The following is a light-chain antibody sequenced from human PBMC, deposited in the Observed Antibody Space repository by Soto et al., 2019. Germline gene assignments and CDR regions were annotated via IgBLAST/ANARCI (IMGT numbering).Light chain of an antibody. CDR3: QQYNNWPRT. CDR2: GAS. CDR1: HSVSSN. Sequence: EILMTQSPATLSVSRAEIHTLSCRAHHSVSSNLAGYQQKPGQAPRLLIYGASTSPSGITARFSGSGSGTEFTLTISSLRSEDVAVYYSQQYNNWPRTYGQGARV. V-gene: IGKV3D-15*01. J-gene: IGKJ1*01.